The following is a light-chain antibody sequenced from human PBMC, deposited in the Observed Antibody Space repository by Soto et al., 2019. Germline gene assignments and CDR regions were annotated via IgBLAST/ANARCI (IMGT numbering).Light chain of an antibody. CDR3: QHRQSYPRT. V-gene: IGKV1-9*01. CDR1: QSIXSY. CDR2: PAS. Sequence: IQLTQSPSSLYASVGDRFTITCRASQSIXSYLGWYQQKPGKAPKLLXDPASTLPKGGPSRLSGSGSGTEFTLTISSLHPEHLATYYCQHRQSYPRTFGGGTKVDIK. J-gene: IGKJ4*01.